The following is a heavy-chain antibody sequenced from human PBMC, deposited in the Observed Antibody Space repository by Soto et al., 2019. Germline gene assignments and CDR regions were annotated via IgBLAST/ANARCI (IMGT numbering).Heavy chain of an antibody. CDR2: IWYAGSNK. J-gene: IGHJ6*02. V-gene: IGHV3-33*01. D-gene: IGHD4-4*01. CDR3: ARDRAVTTFDGMDV. Sequence: GGSLRLSCAASGFTFSSYGMHWVRQAPGKGLEWVAVIWYAGSNKYYADSVKGRFTISRDNSKNTLYLQMNSLRAEDTAVYYCARDRAVTTFDGMDVWGQGTTVTVSS. CDR1: GFTFSSYG.